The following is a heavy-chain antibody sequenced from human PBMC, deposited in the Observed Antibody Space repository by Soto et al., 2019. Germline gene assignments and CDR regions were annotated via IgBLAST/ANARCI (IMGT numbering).Heavy chain of an antibody. CDR3: ARTFCSSTSCYNYYYYGMDV. Sequence: GGSLRLSCVASGVAGVALNTYTIHWVRQAPGKGLEWVAVISYDGSNKYYADSVRGRFTISRDNSKNALYLQMNSLRAEDTAVYYCARTFCSSTSCYNYYYYGMDVWGQGTTVTVSS. J-gene: IGHJ6*02. V-gene: IGHV3-30-3*01. CDR2: ISYDGSNK. CDR1: GVAGVALNTYT. D-gene: IGHD2-2*02.